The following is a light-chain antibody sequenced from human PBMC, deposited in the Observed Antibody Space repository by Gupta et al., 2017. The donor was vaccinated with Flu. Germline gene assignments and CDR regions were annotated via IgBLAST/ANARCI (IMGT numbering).Light chain of an antibody. CDR1: SYDVGAYDY. Sequence: QSALTQPRSVSGSPGQSVTISCIGTSYDVGAYDYVSWYQQHPGKVPKLMIYDVRQRPSGVPDRFSGSKSGNTAYLTVSGLQTDDEAHYYCCSFTVGYWVFGGGTKLTVL. V-gene: IGLV2-11*01. CDR3: CSFTVGYWV. J-gene: IGLJ3*02. CDR2: DVR.